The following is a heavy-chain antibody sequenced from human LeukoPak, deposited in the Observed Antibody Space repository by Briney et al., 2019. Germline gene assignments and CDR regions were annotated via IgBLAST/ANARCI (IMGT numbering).Heavy chain of an antibody. CDR1: GFTFTTYG. Sequence: PGGSLRLSCAASGFTFTTYGMHWVRQAPGKGPEWVAVIWNDGSYKHYADSVKGRFTISRDDSKNTIYLQMNSLRAGDTAVYYCARDLWQQMIQGYDYWGQGTLVTVSS. V-gene: IGHV3-33*01. CDR3: ARDLWQQMIQGYDY. D-gene: IGHD6-13*01. J-gene: IGHJ4*02. CDR2: IWNDGSYK.